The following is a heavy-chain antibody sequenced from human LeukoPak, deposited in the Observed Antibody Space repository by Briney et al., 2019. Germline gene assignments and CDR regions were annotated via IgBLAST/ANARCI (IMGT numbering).Heavy chain of an antibody. CDR1: GGSFSGYY. Sequence: PSETLSLTCAVYGGSFSGYYWSWIRQPPGKGLEWIGEINHSGSTNYNPSLKSRVTISVDTSKNQFSLKLSSVTAADTAVYYCARALRHSSGWHWGQGTLVTVSS. CDR3: ARALRHSSGWH. D-gene: IGHD6-19*01. CDR2: INHSGST. J-gene: IGHJ4*01. V-gene: IGHV4-34*01.